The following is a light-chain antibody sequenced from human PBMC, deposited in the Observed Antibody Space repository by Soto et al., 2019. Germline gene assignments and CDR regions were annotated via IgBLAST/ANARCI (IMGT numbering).Light chain of an antibody. V-gene: IGKV3-20*01. CDR3: HYGNSPPWT. CDR2: GAS. J-gene: IGKJ1*01. Sequence: EIVLTQSPGTLSLSPGERASLSCRASQSVSSEKLAWYQQKPGQAPRLLIFGASGRATGIPERFSGSGSGTDFSLTISRLEPEDSAVYYCHYGNSPPWTFGLGTKVDIK. CDR1: QSVSSEK.